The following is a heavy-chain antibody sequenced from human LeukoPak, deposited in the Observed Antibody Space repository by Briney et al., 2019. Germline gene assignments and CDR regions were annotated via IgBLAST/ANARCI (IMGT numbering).Heavy chain of an antibody. CDR3: ARAQLYDFWSGPLYYYYYMDV. CDR2: IYYSGST. Sequence: KASETLSLTCTVSGGSISSSSYYWGWIRQPPGKGLEWIGSIYYSGSTYYNPSLKSRVTISVDTSKNQFSLKLSSVTAADTAVYYCARAQLYDFWSGPLYYYYYMDVWGKGTTVTVSS. CDR1: GGSISSSSYY. V-gene: IGHV4-39*07. J-gene: IGHJ6*03. D-gene: IGHD3-3*01.